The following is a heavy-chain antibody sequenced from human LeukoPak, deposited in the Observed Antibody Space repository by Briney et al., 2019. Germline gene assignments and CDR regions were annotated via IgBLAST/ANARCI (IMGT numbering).Heavy chain of an antibody. CDR3: ANLMWSGADY. D-gene: IGHD3-3*01. CDR1: GFTFRSHW. V-gene: IGHV3-74*01. Sequence: GGSLRLSCAASGFTFRSHWMHWVRQAPGKGLIWVSRIDGDESATYYGDSVKGRFTISRDNSKNTLYLQMNSLRVEDTAVYYCANLMWSGADYWGQGTLVTVSS. CDR2: IDGDESAT. J-gene: IGHJ4*02.